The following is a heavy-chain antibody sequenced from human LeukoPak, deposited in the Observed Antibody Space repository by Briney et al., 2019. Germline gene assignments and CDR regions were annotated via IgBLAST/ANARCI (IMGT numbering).Heavy chain of an antibody. D-gene: IGHD6-6*01. CDR1: GGSFSGYY. CDR3: ARGSSYRFDY. Sequence: PSETLSLTCAVYGGSFSGYYWSWIRQPPGKGLEWIGEINHSGSTNYNPSLKSRVTISVDTSKNQFSLKLSSVTAADTAVYYCARGSSYRFDYWGQGTLVTVSS. V-gene: IGHV4-34*01. CDR2: INHSGST. J-gene: IGHJ4*02.